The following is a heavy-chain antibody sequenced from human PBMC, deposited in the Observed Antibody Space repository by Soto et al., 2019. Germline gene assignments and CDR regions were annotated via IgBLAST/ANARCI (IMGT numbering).Heavy chain of an antibody. D-gene: IGHD2-15*01. Sequence: QVQLQESGPGLVKPSQTLSLTCTVSGGSISSGDYYWSWIRQPPGKGLEWIGYIYYSGSTHYNPSLKRRVTISVDTANHQFSLKLSSVTAADTAVYYCARARGARYFDYWGQGTLVTVSS. CDR3: ARARGARYFDY. V-gene: IGHV4-30-4*01. CDR1: GGSISSGDYY. CDR2: IYYSGST. J-gene: IGHJ4*02.